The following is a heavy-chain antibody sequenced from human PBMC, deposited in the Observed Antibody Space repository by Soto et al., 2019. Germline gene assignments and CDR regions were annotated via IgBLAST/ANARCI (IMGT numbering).Heavy chain of an antibody. D-gene: IGHD2-15*01. J-gene: IGHJ3*01. Sequence: QVQLKESGSGLVKPAQTLSLTCAVSGGSITSGGFSWSWIQQPPGKGLGWIGYVHHTGNTDYHPSLGSRVTISLDRSRNLFSLNLTSVTAADTATYYCAKECGGTCLDAFDVWGPGTTVIVSS. V-gene: IGHV4-30-2*01. CDR3: AKECGGTCLDAFDV. CDR2: VHHTGNT. CDR1: GGSITSGGFS.